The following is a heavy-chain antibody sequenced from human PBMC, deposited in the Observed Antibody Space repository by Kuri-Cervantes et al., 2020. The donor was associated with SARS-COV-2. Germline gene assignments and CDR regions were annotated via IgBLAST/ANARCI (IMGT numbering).Heavy chain of an antibody. Sequence: GESLKISCAASGFTFSSYGMHWVRQAPGKGLEWVAFIRYDGSNKYYADSVKGRFTISRHNSKNTLYLQMNSLGAEDTGVYYCARGYVGSGYYWGFDYWGQGTLVTVSS. CDR2: IRYDGSNK. CDR1: GFTFSSYG. V-gene: IGHV3-30*02. CDR3: ARGYVGSGYYWGFDY. J-gene: IGHJ4*02. D-gene: IGHD3-22*01.